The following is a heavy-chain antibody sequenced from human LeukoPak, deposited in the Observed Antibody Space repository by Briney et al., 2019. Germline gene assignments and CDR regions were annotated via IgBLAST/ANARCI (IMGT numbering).Heavy chain of an antibody. D-gene: IGHD6-6*01. Sequence: ASVKVSCKASGYTFTRYAINWLRQAPGQGLEWMGWINMYTANPAYAQGFTERFVFSLDTSVTTAYLQISNLKTEDTAVYYCARVSHSSSSANWFDPWGQGTLVTVSS. J-gene: IGHJ5*02. CDR2: INMYTANP. CDR3: ARVSHSSSSANWFDP. CDR1: GYTFTRYA. V-gene: IGHV7-4-1*02.